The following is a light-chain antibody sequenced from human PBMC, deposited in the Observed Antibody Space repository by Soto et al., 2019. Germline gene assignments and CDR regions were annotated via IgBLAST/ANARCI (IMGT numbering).Light chain of an antibody. CDR3: QQRSTWPLT. CDR2: DTF. J-gene: IGKJ4*01. V-gene: IGKV3-11*01. CDR1: QDISTY. Sequence: IVLTQSPGSLSVSPEGRATLSCRASQDISTYLAWYQQKPGQAPRLIIYDTFNRVSGVPDTFSGSGSGTVCPLTMSNVAPEDSAIYYCQQRSTWPLTLGGGTKVE.